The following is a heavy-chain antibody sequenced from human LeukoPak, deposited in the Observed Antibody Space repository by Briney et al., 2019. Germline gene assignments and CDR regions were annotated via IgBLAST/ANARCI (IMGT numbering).Heavy chain of an antibody. CDR1: GFTFSTYG. CDR2: IRYDGSDK. J-gene: IGHJ4*02. D-gene: IGHD3-10*01. Sequence: GRSLRLSCAASGFTFSTYGKHWVRQAPGKGLEWVAFIRYDGSDKYYADSVKGRFTISRDNSKNTLYLQMNSLRPEDTAVYYCAKDPHYYGSGSYYKAADYWGQGTLVTVSS. V-gene: IGHV3-30*02. CDR3: AKDPHYYGSGSYYKAADY.